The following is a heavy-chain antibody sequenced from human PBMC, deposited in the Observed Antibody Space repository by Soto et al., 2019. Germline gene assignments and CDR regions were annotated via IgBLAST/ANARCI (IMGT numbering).Heavy chain of an antibody. CDR2: ISGSGGST. CDR1: GFTFSSYA. CDR3: ARGTYGGSYYFDY. J-gene: IGHJ4*02. V-gene: IGHV3-23*01. Sequence: HPGGSLRLSCAASGFTFSSYAMSWVRQAPGKGLEWVSAISGSGGSTYYADSVKGRFTISRAHSKNTLYLQMNSLRAEATAVYYCARGTYGGSYYFDYWGQGTLVTVSS. D-gene: IGHD2-15*01.